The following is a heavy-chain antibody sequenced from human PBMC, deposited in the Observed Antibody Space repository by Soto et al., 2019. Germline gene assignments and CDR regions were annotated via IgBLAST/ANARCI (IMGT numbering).Heavy chain of an antibody. CDR2: INSDGSST. CDR3: ARGGSLIWYFDL. CDR1: GFTFSSYW. Sequence: EVQLVESGGGLVQPGGSLRLSCAASGFTFSSYWMHWVRQAPGKGLVWVSRINSDGSSTSYADSVKGRFTISRDNAKHTLYLQMNLPRAEDTAVYYCARGGSLIWYFDLMGRGTLVTVSS. V-gene: IGHV3-74*01. J-gene: IGHJ2*01. D-gene: IGHD1-26*01.